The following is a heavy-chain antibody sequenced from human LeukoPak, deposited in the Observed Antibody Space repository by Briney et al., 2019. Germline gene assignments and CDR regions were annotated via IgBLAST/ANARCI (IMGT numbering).Heavy chain of an antibody. Sequence: SETLSLTCAVYGGSFSGYYWSWIRQPPGKGLEWIGEINHSGSTNYNPSLKSRVTISVDTSKNQFSLKLSSVTAADTAVYYCRSTVVSHDYWGQGTLVTVSS. D-gene: IGHD4-23*01. V-gene: IGHV4-34*01. J-gene: IGHJ4*02. CDR2: INHSGST. CDR3: RSTVVSHDY. CDR1: GGSFSGYY.